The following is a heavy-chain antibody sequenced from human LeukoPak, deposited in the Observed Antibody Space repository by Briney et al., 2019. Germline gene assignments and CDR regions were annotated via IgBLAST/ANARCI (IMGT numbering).Heavy chain of an antibody. CDR2: IYHSGST. CDR1: GGSVSSGGYS. CDR3: ARGNEAAAFDC. J-gene: IGHJ4*02. Sequence: PSETLSLTCAVSGGSVSSGGYSWSWIRQPPGKGLEWIGYIYHSGSTYYNPSLKSRVTISVDRSKNQFSLKLSSVTAADTAVYYCARGNEAAAFDCWGQGTLVTVSS. D-gene: IGHD6-13*01. V-gene: IGHV4-30-2*01.